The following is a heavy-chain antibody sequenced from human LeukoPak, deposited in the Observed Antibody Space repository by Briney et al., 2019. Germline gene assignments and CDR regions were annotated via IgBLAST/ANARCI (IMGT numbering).Heavy chain of an antibody. Sequence: SDTLSLTCTVSGGSISSYYWSWIRQPPGKGLEWVGYIYYSGSTNYNPSLKSRVTISVDTSKNQFSLKLSSVTAADTAVYYCARGRQYYYGSGSRRSMGYYFDYWGQGTLVTVSS. V-gene: IGHV4-59*07. CDR1: GGSISSYY. CDR3: ARGRQYYYGSGSRRSMGYYFDY. D-gene: IGHD3-10*01. CDR2: IYYSGST. J-gene: IGHJ4*02.